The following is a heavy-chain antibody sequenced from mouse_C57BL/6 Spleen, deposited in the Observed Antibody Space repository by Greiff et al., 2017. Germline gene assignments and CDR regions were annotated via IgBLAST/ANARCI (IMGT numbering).Heavy chain of an antibody. CDR2: ISSGSSTI. D-gene: IGHD2-3*01. CDR1: GFTFSDYG. CDR3: ARMGDGDY. J-gene: IGHJ2*01. Sequence: EVKVVESGGGLVKPGGSLKLSCAASGFTFSDYGMHWVRQAPEKGLEWVAYISSGSSTIYYADTVKGRFTISRDNAKNTLFLQLTSLRSEDTAMYYCARMGDGDYWGQGTTLTVSS. V-gene: IGHV5-17*01.